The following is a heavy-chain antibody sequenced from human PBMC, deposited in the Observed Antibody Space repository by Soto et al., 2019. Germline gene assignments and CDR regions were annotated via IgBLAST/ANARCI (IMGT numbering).Heavy chain of an antibody. CDR1: GFSLTTSGGG. Sequence: QITLNESGPTVVKPAETLTLTCTFSGFSLTTSGGGVGWIRQSPGKAPEWLALIYWDDDKRYSASLKSRLTITKDTSKNLVVLTMASVEPADTATYYCAHRILRTVFGLVTTTAIYFDFWGQGTPVVVSS. CDR3: AHRILRTVFGLVTTTAIYFDF. CDR2: IYWDDDK. V-gene: IGHV2-5*02. J-gene: IGHJ4*02. D-gene: IGHD3-3*01.